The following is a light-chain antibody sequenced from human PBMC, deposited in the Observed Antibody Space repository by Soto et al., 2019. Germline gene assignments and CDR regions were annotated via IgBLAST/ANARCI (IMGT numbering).Light chain of an antibody. Sequence: EIVMTQSPTTLPVCPGEGATLSRRASQSVSSNLAWYQQKPGQAPRLLIYGASNRATGIPARFSGSGSGTDFTLTINSLEPDDFAVYYCQQRNNWPITFGQGTRLENK. J-gene: IGKJ5*01. CDR1: QSVSSN. CDR2: GAS. CDR3: QQRNNWPIT. V-gene: IGKV3D-15*01.